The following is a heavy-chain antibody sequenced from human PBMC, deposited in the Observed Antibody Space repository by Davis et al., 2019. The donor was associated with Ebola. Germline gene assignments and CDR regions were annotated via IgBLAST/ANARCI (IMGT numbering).Heavy chain of an antibody. J-gene: IGHJ6*02. CDR2: INPNSGGT. CDR3: ARGGSVAGTYYGMDV. V-gene: IGHV1-2*04. Sequence: ASVKVSCKASGYTFTSYGISWVRQAPGQGLAWMGWINPNSGGTNYARKFQGWVTMTRHTSISTAYMELSRLRSDDTAVYYCARGGSVAGTYYGMDVWGQGTTVTVSS. CDR1: GYTFTSYG. D-gene: IGHD6-19*01.